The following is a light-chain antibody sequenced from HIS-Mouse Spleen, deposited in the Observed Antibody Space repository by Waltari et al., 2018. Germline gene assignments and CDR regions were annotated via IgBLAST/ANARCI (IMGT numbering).Light chain of an antibody. CDR1: SLRSYY. Sequence: SSELTQDPAVSVALGQTVRITCQGDSLRSYYASWYQQKPGQAPVLVIYGKNHRPSGIPDRVSGPSSGNTASLTITGAQAEDEADYYCNARDSSGNHVVFGGGTKLTVL. J-gene: IGLJ2*01. CDR3: NARDSSGNHVV. V-gene: IGLV3-19*01. CDR2: GKN.